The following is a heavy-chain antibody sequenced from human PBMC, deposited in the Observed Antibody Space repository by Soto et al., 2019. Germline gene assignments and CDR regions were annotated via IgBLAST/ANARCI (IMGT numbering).Heavy chain of an antibody. J-gene: IGHJ4*02. D-gene: IGHD2-15*01. CDR2: IWYDGSNK. V-gene: IGHV3-33*01. Sequence: QVQLVESGGGVVQPGRSLRLSCAASGFTFSSYGMHWVRQAPGKGLEWVAVIWYDGSNKYYADSVKGRFTISRDNSKTTLYLQMNRRRAEDTAVYFCARGYCSGGRCYLYYFDYWGQGTLVTVSS. CDR3: ARGYCSGGRCYLYYFDY. CDR1: GFTFSSYG.